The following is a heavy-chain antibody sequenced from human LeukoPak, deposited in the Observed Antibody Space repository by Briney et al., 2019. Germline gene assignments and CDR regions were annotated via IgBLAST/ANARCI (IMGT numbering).Heavy chain of an antibody. CDR3: ARSTAYYDFWSGYPDDY. Sequence: GGSLRLSCAASGFTFSSYGMHWVRQAPGKGLEWVAVIWYDGSNKYYADSVKGRFTISGDNSKNTLYLQMNSLRAEDTAVYYCARSTAYYDFWSGYPDDYWGQGTLDTVSS. V-gene: IGHV3-33*01. CDR2: IWYDGSNK. D-gene: IGHD3-3*01. CDR1: GFTFSSYG. J-gene: IGHJ4*02.